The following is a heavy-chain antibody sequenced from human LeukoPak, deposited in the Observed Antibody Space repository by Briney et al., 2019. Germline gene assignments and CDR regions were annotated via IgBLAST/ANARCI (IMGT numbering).Heavy chain of an antibody. CDR2: ISSISSYI. Sequence: GGSLRLSCAASGFTFSSYSMNWVRHAPGKGLEWVSSISSISSYIYYADSVKGRFTISRDNAKNSLYLQMNSLRAEHTAVYSCARDYDFWTGPTTAYFDYWGQGTLVTVSS. J-gene: IGHJ4*02. D-gene: IGHD3-3*01. V-gene: IGHV3-21*01. CDR3: ARDYDFWTGPTTAYFDY. CDR1: GFTFSSYS.